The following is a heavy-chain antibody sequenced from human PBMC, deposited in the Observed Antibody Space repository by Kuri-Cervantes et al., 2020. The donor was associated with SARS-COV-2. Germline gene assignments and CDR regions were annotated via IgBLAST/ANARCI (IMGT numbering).Heavy chain of an antibody. CDR1: GGSISSHY. CDR3: ARHPLIAAAANYFDY. J-gene: IGHJ4*02. Sequence: GSLRLSCTVSGGSISSHYWSWIRQPPGKGLEWIGSIYYSGSTYYNPSLKSRVTISVDTSKNQFSLKLSSVTAADTAVYYCARHPLIAAAANYFDYWGQGTLVTVSS. V-gene: IGHV4-59*05. CDR2: IYYSGST. D-gene: IGHD6-13*01.